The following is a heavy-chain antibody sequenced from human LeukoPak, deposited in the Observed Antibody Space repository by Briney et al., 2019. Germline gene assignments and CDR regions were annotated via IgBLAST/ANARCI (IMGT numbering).Heavy chain of an antibody. CDR2: IYTSGST. Sequence: SETLPLTCTVSGGSISSYYWSWVRQPAGKGLEWIGRIYTSGSTNYNPSLKSRVTMSVDTSKTQVSLKLSSVTAADTAVYYCARDGDSSGHFYFDYWGQGTLVTVSS. CDR1: GGSISSYY. CDR3: ARDGDSSGHFYFDY. D-gene: IGHD3-22*01. J-gene: IGHJ4*02. V-gene: IGHV4-4*07.